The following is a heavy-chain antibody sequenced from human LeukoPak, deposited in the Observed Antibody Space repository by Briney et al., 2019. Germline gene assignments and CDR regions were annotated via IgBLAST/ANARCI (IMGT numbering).Heavy chain of an antibody. J-gene: IGHJ4*02. CDR3: ATDLPRKRGYYYDSSGYPFDY. CDR2: ILPIFGSA. V-gene: IGHV1-69*13. Sequence: SVKVSCKGSGGTFRSYAIRWVRQAPGKGAELIGGILPIFGSANYAQKFQGRVTITADESTSTAYMELSSLRSEDTAVYYCATDLPRKRGYYYDSSGYPFDYWGQGTLVTVSS. D-gene: IGHD3-22*01. CDR1: GGTFRSYA.